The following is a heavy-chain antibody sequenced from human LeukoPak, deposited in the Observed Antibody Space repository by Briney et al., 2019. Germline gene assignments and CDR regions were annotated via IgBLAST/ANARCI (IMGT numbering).Heavy chain of an antibody. D-gene: IGHD2-2*01. CDR1: GGSISSGSYY. CDR2: IYTSGST. Sequence: SETLSLTCTVSGGSISSGSYYWSWIRQPAGKGLEWIGRIYTSGSTNYNPSLKSRVTISVDTSKNQFSLKLSSVTAADTAVYYCARDALVVPAAIDEDWFDPWGQGTLVTVSS. CDR3: ARDALVVPAAIDEDWFDP. J-gene: IGHJ5*02. V-gene: IGHV4-61*02.